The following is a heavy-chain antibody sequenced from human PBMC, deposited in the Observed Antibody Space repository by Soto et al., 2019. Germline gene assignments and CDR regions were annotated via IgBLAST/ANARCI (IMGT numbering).Heavy chain of an antibody. CDR3: ARDRYYDFWSGPDY. V-gene: IGHV3-74*01. J-gene: IGHJ4*02. Sequence: HPGGSLRLSCAASGFTFSSCWMHWVRQAPGKGLVWVSRINGDGSSTSYADSVKGRFTISRDNAKNTLYLQMNSLRAEDTAVYYCARDRYYDFWSGPDYWGQGTLVTVSS. D-gene: IGHD3-3*01. CDR1: GFTFSSCW. CDR2: INGDGSST.